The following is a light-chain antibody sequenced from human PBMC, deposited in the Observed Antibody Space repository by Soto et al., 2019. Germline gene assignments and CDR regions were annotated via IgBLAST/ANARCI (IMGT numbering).Light chain of an antibody. J-gene: IGKJ2*01. CDR3: QQYINGYT. V-gene: IGKV3-15*01. CDR1: QSVSTS. CDR2: SAS. Sequence: EVLMTQSPATLSVFPGERVTLSCGASQSVSTSLAWYQQKPGQAPRLLIYSASTRASGIPARFSGSESGTEFTLTITSLESEDFAVYYCQQYINGYTFGQGTKLEIK.